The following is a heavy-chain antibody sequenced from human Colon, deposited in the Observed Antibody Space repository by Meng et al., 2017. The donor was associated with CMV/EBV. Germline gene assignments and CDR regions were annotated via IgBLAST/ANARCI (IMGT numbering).Heavy chain of an antibody. J-gene: IGHJ4*02. D-gene: IGHD1-26*01. V-gene: IGHV1-2*02. CDR1: GYTFTGYF. Sequence: QVQLVPAVAEAKKPWASVKVACTASGYTFTGYFMYWVRQAPGQGLEWMGSINPNSGGTNYAQKFQGRVTMTRDTSINTAYMELSRLRSDDTAVYYCATVSGGDFDYWGQGTLVTVSS. CDR3: ATVSGGDFDY. CDR2: INPNSGGT.